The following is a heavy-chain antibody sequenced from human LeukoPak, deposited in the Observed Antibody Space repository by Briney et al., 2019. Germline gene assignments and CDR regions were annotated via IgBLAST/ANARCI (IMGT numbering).Heavy chain of an antibody. CDR1: GFTFSSNY. CDR3: ARARPYYYDSSGYSETYAFDI. CDR2: IYSGGST. J-gene: IGHJ3*02. V-gene: IGHV3-66*02. D-gene: IGHD3-22*01. Sequence: GGSLRLSCAASGFTFSSNYMSWVRQAPGKGLEWVSVIYSGGSTYYADSVKGRFTISRDNSKNTLYLQMNSLRAEDTAVYYCARARPYYYDSSGYSETYAFDIWGQGTMVTVSS.